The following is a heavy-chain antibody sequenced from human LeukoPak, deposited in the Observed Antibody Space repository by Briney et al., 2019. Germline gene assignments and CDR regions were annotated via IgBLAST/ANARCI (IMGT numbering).Heavy chain of an antibody. CDR2: ISSSGSYI. CDR3: AREGGLRFDP. J-gene: IGHJ5*02. CDR1: GFTFSIYS. V-gene: IGHV3-21*06. Sequence: GGSLRLSRAASGFTFSIYSMNWVRQAPGKGLGWVSSISSSGSYIYYADSVKGRFTISRDNAKNSLYLQMNSLRAEDTAVYYCAREGGLRFDPWGQGTLVTVSS. D-gene: IGHD3-16*01.